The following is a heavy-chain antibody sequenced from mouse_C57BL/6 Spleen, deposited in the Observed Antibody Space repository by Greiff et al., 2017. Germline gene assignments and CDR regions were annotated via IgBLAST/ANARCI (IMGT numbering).Heavy chain of an antibody. D-gene: IGHD2-3*01. CDR1: GYTFTSYW. Sequence: QVQLQQPGAELVKPGASVKLSCKASGYTFTSYWMHWVKQRPGRGLEWIGRIDPNSGGTTYTEKFKSKATLTVDKPSSTAYRQLSSLTSDDSAVYYCAREGIDDGPYYAMDYGGQGTSVTVSS. J-gene: IGHJ4*01. CDR2: IDPNSGGT. CDR3: AREGIDDGPYYAMDY. V-gene: IGHV1-72*01.